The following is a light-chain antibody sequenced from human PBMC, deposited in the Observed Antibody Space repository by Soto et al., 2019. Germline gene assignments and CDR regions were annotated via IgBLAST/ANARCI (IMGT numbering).Light chain of an antibody. J-gene: IGKJ4*01. CDR3: QQYGSSRS. CDR2: GAS. Sequence: EIVLTQSPGSLSLSPRERATLSCRASQSVSSNHLAWYQQKPGQPPRLLIYGASRRASGIPDRFSGSGSGTEFTLTISSLEPEDFAVYYCQQYGSSRSFGGGTKVDIK. V-gene: IGKV3-20*01. CDR1: QSVSSNH.